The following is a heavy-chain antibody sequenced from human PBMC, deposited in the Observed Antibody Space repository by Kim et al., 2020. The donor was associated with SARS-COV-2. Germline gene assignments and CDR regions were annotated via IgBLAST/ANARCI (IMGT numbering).Heavy chain of an antibody. CDR3: ARRWASSSWRVFGS. V-gene: IGHV4-34*01. J-gene: IGHJ4*02. Sequence: NPSLTSRVTISVDTSKNQFSLKLSSVTAADTAVYYCARRWASSSWRVFGSWGQGTLVTVSS. D-gene: IGHD6-13*01.